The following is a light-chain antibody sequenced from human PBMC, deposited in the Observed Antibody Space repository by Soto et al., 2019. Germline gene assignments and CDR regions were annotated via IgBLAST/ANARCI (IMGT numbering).Light chain of an antibody. CDR2: EVT. CDR3: SSYTTTSTYV. CDR1: SSDVGGYDY. V-gene: IGLV2-14*01. Sequence: QSALTQPASVSGSPGQSITISCTGNSSDVGGYDYVSWYQHHPGKAPKFMIYEVTNRPSGVSHRFSGSKSGNTASLTISGLQAEDEADYYCSSYTTTSTYVFGTGTKLTVL. J-gene: IGLJ1*01.